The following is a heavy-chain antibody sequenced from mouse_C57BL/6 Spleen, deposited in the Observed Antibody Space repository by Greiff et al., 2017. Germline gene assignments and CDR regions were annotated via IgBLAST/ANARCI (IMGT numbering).Heavy chain of an antibody. CDR1: GFTFSSYA. Sequence: EVKVEESGGGLVKPGGSLKLSCAASGFTFSSYAMSWVRQTPEKRLEWVATISDGGSYTYYPDNVKGRFTISRDNAKNNLYLQMSHLKSEDTAMYYCAREYDYDWYFDVWGTGTTVTVSS. V-gene: IGHV5-4*01. D-gene: IGHD2-4*01. J-gene: IGHJ1*03. CDR2: ISDGGSYT. CDR3: AREYDYDWYFDV.